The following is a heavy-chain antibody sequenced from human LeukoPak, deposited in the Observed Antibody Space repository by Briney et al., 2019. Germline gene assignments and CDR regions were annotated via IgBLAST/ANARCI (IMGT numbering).Heavy chain of an antibody. J-gene: IGHJ6*02. CDR3: ASLPRMDV. CDR1: GGSISSSYYY. V-gene: IGHV4-39*01. Sequence: PSETLSLTCTVSGGSISSSYYYWAWIRQPPGEGLEWVGNVYASATPLYNPSLKSRVTISIDTSKNQFSLDLRSLTAEDTAVYYCASLPRMDVWGQGTTVTVSS. CDR2: VYASATP.